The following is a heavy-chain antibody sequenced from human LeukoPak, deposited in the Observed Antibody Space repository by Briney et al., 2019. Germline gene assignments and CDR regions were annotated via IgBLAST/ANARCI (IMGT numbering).Heavy chain of an antibody. CDR3: AITKLAVAGTFRHAFDI. J-gene: IGHJ3*02. V-gene: IGHV1-2*02. Sequence: ASVKVSCKASGYTLTSYGISWVRQAPGQGLEWMGWINPNSGGTNYAQKFQGRVTMTRDTSISTAYMELSRLRSDDTAVYYCAITKLAVAGTFRHAFDIWGQGTMVTVSS. D-gene: IGHD6-19*01. CDR2: INPNSGGT. CDR1: GYTLTSYG.